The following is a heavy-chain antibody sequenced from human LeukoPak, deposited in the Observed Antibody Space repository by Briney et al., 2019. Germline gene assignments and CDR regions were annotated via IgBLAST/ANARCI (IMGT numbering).Heavy chain of an antibody. J-gene: IGHJ6*03. CDR3: ARDKYNWNYDYYYYYMDV. Sequence: PSQTLSLTCTVSGGSINSGSYYWSWIRQPPGKGLEWIGSIYHSGNTYYNPSLKSRVTISVDTSKNQFSLKLSSVTAADTAVYYCARDKYNWNYDYYYYYMDVWGKGTTVTVSS. CDR1: GGSINSGSYY. CDR2: IYHSGNT. V-gene: IGHV4-39*07. D-gene: IGHD1-7*01.